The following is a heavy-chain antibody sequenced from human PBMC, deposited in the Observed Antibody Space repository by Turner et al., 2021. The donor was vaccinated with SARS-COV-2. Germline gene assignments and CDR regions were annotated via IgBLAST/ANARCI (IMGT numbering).Heavy chain of an antibody. V-gene: IGHV4-4*07. J-gene: IGHJ3*02. D-gene: IGHD3-10*01. CDR3: ARHYGSGLDI. CDR2: IYPTGST. Sequence: QLQLQESGPGLVKPSETLSLTCTVSGDSISSDYWSWIRQPAGTGLEWIGRIYPTGSTNYNPSLKSRVTMSVDTSKNQFSLRLTSVTAADTAVYYCARHYGSGLDIWGQGTMVTVSS. CDR1: GDSISSDY.